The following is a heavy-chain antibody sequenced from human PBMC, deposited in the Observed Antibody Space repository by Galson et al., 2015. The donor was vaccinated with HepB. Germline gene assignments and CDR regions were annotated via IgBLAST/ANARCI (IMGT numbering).Heavy chain of an antibody. CDR3: ARGVRGVIMFFDY. Sequence: SVKVSCKASGGTFSSYAISWVRQAPGQGLEWMGWISAYNGNTNYAQKLQGRVTMTTDTSTSTAYMELRSLRSDDTAVYYCARGVRGVIMFFDYWGQGTLVTVSS. V-gene: IGHV1-18*01. J-gene: IGHJ4*02. D-gene: IGHD3-10*01. CDR2: ISAYNGNT. CDR1: GGTFSSYA.